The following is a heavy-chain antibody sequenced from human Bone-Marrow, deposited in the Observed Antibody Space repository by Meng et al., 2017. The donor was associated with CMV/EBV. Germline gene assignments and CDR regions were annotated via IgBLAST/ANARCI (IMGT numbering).Heavy chain of an antibody. J-gene: IGHJ4*02. V-gene: IGHV1-2*07. D-gene: IGHD6-19*01. CDR1: GFTFSDYY. CDR2: VNSKNEAT. CDR3: VRSSGWSLFDY. Sequence: QVQLVQSGGEMKKPGASVTVSCTTPGFTFSDYYIHWVRQAPGQGLEWMGWVNSKNEATNYARKFQGRVSMTRDTSISTAHMELSRLMSDDTAVYYCVRSSGWSLFDYWGQGTLVTVSS.